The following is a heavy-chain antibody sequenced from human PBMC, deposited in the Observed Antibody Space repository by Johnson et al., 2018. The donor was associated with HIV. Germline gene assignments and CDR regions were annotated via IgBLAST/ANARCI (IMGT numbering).Heavy chain of an antibody. D-gene: IGHD2-8*02. CDR1: GFTFSSYA. CDR3: AREPWSHDAFDI. V-gene: IGHV3-30-3*01. CDR2: ISYDGSNK. Sequence: QVQLVESGVGVVQPGRSLRLSCAASGFTFSSYAMHWVRQAPGKGLEWVAVISYDGSNKYYADSVKGRFTISRDNSKNTLYLQMNSLRADDTAVYYCAREPWSHDAFDIWGQGTMVTVSS. J-gene: IGHJ3*02.